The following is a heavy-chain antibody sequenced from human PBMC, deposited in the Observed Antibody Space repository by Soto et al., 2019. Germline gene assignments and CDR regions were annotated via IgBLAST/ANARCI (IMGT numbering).Heavy chain of an antibody. CDR3: ARDGIVGATWPYYFDY. CDR1: GGTFSSYA. J-gene: IGHJ4*02. Sequence: SVKVSCKASGGTFSSYAISWVRQAPGQGLEWMGGIIPIFGTANYAQKFQGRVTITADESTSTAYMELSSLRSEDTAVYYCARDGIVGATWPYYFDYWGQGTLVTVSS. CDR2: IIPIFGTA. V-gene: IGHV1-69*13. D-gene: IGHD1-26*01.